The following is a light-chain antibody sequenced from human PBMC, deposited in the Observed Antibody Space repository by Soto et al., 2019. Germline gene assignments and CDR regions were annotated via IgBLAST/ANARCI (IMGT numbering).Light chain of an antibody. V-gene: IGKV1-39*01. CDR2: AAS. Sequence: DIQMTQSPPSLSASVGDRVIITCRTSQSIDNYLNWYQQKPGKAPKLLIYAASTLQSGVPSRFSASGSETHFTLTISSRQPEDIATYYCQQSYTTLFTFGPGTKVDLK. CDR3: QQSYTTLFT. J-gene: IGKJ3*01. CDR1: QSIDNY.